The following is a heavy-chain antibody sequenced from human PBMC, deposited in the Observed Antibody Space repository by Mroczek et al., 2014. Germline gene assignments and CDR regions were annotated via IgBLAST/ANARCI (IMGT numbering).Heavy chain of an antibody. CDR3: AGTALPEYFQH. V-gene: IGHV4-59*01. Sequence: QVQLVQSGPGLVKPSETLSLTCTVSGGSISSYYWSWIRQPPGKGLEWIGYIYYSGSTDYNPSLKSRVTISVDTSKNQFSLKLSSVTAADTAVYYCAGTALPEYFQHWGQGTLVTVSS. CDR1: GGSISSYY. J-gene: IGHJ1*01. CDR2: IYYSGST. D-gene: IGHD2-8*02.